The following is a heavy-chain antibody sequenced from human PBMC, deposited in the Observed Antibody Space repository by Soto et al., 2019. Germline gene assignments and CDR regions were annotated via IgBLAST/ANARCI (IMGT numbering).Heavy chain of an antibody. D-gene: IGHD3-10*01. CDR2: INPNSGNI. CDR3: ARGRASGSYYLLDY. V-gene: IGHV1-8*01. CDR1: GNTFTSYD. Sequence: ASVKVSCKASGNTFTSYDINWVRQATGHGLEWMGWINPNSGNIGYAQKFQGRVTMTRDTAIRTAYMEVSRLRSDDTAVYYCARGRASGSYYLLDYWGQGTLVTISS. J-gene: IGHJ4*02.